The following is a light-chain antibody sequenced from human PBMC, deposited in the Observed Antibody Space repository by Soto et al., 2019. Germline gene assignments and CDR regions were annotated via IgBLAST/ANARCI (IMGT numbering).Light chain of an antibody. J-gene: IGKJ3*01. CDR2: GAS. V-gene: IGKV3-20*01. Sequence: EIVLTQSPGTLSLSPGDRATLTCRASQSVTSSYLAWYQQKPGQAPRLLIYGASSRATGIPDRFIGSGSGTDFTLTISRLEPEDFAVYYCQQYGSSPFTFGPGTKVDI. CDR3: QQYGSSPFT. CDR1: QSVTSSY.